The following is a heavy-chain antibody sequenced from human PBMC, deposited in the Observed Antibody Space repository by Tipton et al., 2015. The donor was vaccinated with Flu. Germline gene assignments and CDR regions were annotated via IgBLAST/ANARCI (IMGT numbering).Heavy chain of an antibody. J-gene: IGHJ6*02. CDR3: TRDPKALYGMDV. CDR1: GFNFGEYA. Sequence: SLRLSCSASGFNFGEYALNWVRQAPGKGLEWVGFIRKKARGGTTEYAASVKGRFSISRDDSKSIAYLQMNSLKTEDTAIYFCTRDPKALYGMDVWGQGTTVTVSS. V-gene: IGHV3-49*04. CDR2: IRKKARGGTT.